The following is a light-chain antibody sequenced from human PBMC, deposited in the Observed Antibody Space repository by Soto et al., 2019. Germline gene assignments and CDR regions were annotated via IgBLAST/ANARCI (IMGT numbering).Light chain of an antibody. Sequence: QSALTQPPSASGSPGQSVTISCTGTSTDVDDYNYVSWYQQHPGKAPKLMIYEVTKRPSGVPDRFSGSKSGNTASLTVSGLQAEDEADYYCSSYAGSYTYVFGTGTKSPS. CDR3: SSYAGSYTYV. V-gene: IGLV2-8*01. CDR2: EVT. J-gene: IGLJ1*01. CDR1: STDVDDYNY.